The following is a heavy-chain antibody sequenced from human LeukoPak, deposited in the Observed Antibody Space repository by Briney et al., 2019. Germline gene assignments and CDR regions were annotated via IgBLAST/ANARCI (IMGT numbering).Heavy chain of an antibody. J-gene: IGHJ4*02. CDR1: GDSISRYY. CDR3: ALLGSSALDY. CDR2: IYTSGTT. D-gene: IGHD3-22*01. Sequence: SETLSLTCTVSGDSISRYYFNWIRQPAGKGLEWLGRIYTSGTTYYNPSLKSRLTMSVDTSKNQFSLKLRSVTAADTALYFCALLGSSALDYWGQGVLVTVSS. V-gene: IGHV4-4*07.